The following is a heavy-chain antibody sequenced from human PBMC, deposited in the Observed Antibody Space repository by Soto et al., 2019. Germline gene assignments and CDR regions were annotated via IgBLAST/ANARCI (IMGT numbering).Heavy chain of an antibody. V-gene: IGHV3-74*01. Sequence: GGSLRLSCAASGFTFSSYWMHWVRQAPGKGLVWVSRINSDSSSINYADSVKGRFTISRDNAKNSLYLQMNSLRAEDTAVYYWASQGSEWLLFDSWGQGTLVTVSS. CDR3: ASQGSEWLLFDS. CDR1: GFTFSSYW. J-gene: IGHJ5*02. CDR2: INSDSSSI. D-gene: IGHD5-12*01.